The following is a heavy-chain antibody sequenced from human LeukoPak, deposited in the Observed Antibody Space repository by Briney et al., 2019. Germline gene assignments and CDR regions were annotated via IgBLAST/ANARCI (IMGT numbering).Heavy chain of an antibody. V-gene: IGHV4-4*07. CDR1: GGPISSYY. CDR2: IYTSGST. J-gene: IGHJ5*02. Sequence: SETLSLTCTVSGGPISSYYWIWLPRPAGKGLEWIGRIYTSGSTNYNPSLKSRVTMSVDTSKNQFSLKLSSVTAADTAVYYCARGANDFWSGYYGPWFDPWGQGTLVTVSS. CDR3: ARGANDFWSGYYGPWFDP. D-gene: IGHD3-3*01.